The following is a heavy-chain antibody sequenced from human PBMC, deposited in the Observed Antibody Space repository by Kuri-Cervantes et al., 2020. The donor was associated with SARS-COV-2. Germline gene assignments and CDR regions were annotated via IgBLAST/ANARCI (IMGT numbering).Heavy chain of an antibody. CDR2: IKQDGSEK. Sequence: GGSLRLSCAASGFTFSSYWISWVRQAPGQGLEWVANIKQDGSEKHYVDSAKGRFTISRDNAKNSLYLQMNSLRAEDTAVYYCARDTHNGNSLNDYWGQGTLVTVSS. D-gene: IGHD1-7*01. CDR1: GFTFSSYW. V-gene: IGHV3-7*05. J-gene: IGHJ4*02. CDR3: ARDTHNGNSLNDY.